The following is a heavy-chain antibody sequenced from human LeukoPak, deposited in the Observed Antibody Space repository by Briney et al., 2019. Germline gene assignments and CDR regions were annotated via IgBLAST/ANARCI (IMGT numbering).Heavy chain of an antibody. Sequence: PGGSLRLSCAASGFTFSSYGMHWVRQAPGKGLEWVAVISYDGSNKYYADSVKGRFTISRDNSKNTLYLQMNSLRAEDTAVYYCARALAVAGSVGGLVDWGQGTLVTVSS. J-gene: IGHJ4*02. CDR1: GFTFSSYG. CDR3: ARALAVAGSVGGLVD. V-gene: IGHV3-30*03. CDR2: ISYDGSNK. D-gene: IGHD6-19*01.